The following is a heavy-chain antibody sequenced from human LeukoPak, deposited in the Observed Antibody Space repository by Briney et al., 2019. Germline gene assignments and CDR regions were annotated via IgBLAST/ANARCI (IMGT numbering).Heavy chain of an antibody. D-gene: IGHD4-11*01. CDR1: GYTFTGYY. CDR2: INPNSGGT. Sequence: ASVKVSCKASGYTFTGYYMHWVGQAPGQGREWVGWINPNSGGTNYAQKFQGRVTMTRDTSISTAYMELSRLRSDDTAVYYCASLYSSERYYFDYWGQGALVTVSS. CDR3: ASLYSSERYYFDY. J-gene: IGHJ4*02. V-gene: IGHV1-2*02.